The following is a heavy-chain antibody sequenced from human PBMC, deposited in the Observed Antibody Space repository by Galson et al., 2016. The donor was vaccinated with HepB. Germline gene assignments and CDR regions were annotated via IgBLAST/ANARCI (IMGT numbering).Heavy chain of an antibody. CDR2: IIPTVDTA. D-gene: IGHD5-12*01. Sequence: SVKVSCKAFGGPFSSHAISWVRQAPGQGLEWMGGIIPTVDTAKYAQKFQGRVTITADESTTTIYMDVSSLRYEDTAVYYCARGLGYDDGMDVWGQGTTVTVSS. V-gene: IGHV1-69*13. J-gene: IGHJ6*02. CDR3: ARGLGYDDGMDV. CDR1: GGPFSSHA.